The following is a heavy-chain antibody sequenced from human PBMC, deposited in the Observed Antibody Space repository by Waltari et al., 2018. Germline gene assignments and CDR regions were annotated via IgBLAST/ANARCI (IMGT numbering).Heavy chain of an antibody. Sequence: QVQLLQPGAEVQKPGASVKVSCTASGYTFTSNGLRSLRPATGQGLEWMGWISAYNGNANYHQKLQGRVTMTTDTSTSTAYMELRSLRADDTAVYYCATHSSGWYTGGVDYWGQGTLVTVSS. CDR2: ISAYNGNA. J-gene: IGHJ4*02. CDR1: GYTFTSNG. CDR3: ATHSSGWYTGGVDY. D-gene: IGHD6-19*01. V-gene: IGHV1-18*01.